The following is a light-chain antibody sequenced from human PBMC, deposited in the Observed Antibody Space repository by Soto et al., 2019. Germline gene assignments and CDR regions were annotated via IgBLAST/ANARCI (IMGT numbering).Light chain of an antibody. V-gene: IGLV2-8*01. CDR2: EVS. J-gene: IGLJ3*02. CDR1: SGDVGGHNF. Sequence: QSVLTQPPSASGSPGQSVTISCTGTSGDVGGHNFVSWYQFNPGKAPKLIIYEVSKRPSGVPNRFSGSKSDNTASLTVSGLQAEDESDYFCSSYAVTNKVFGGGTKLTVL. CDR3: SSYAVTNKV.